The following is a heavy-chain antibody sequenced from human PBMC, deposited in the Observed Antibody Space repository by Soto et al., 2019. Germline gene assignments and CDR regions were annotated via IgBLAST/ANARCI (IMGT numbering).Heavy chain of an antibody. V-gene: IGHV1-8*01. CDR3: ARGESRGWFEY. D-gene: IGHD3-10*01. CDR1: GYTFTNYD. J-gene: IGHJ5*01. CDR2: MNPNNGVT. Sequence: ASVKVSCKASGYTFTNYDINWVRQAPGQGLEWMGWMNPNNGVTGYAQKFQGRVTMTRNTSISTAYMELSSLRSEDTAVYYCARGESRGWFEYWGQGTLVTVSS.